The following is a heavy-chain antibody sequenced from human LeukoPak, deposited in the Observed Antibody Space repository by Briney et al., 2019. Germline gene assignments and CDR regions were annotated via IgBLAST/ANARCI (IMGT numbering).Heavy chain of an antibody. D-gene: IGHD3-9*01. CDR1: GYTFSNYA. V-gene: IGHV3-23*01. CDR3: AKPPPVPGYYYFDY. J-gene: IGHJ4*02. Sequence: GGSLRLSCAASGYTFSNYAMSWVRQAPGKGLEWVSGISGSGGSTYYAGSVKGRFTISRDSSKNTLHLQMNSLRADDTAVYYCAKPPPVPGYYYFDYWGQGTLVTVSS. CDR2: ISGSGGST.